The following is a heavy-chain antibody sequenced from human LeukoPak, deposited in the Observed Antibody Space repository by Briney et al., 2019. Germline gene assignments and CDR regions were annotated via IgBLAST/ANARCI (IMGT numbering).Heavy chain of an antibody. CDR2: INSDGSST. J-gene: IGHJ4*02. D-gene: IGHD6-13*01. CDR1: GFTFSSYW. Sequence: GGSLRLSCAASGFTFSSYWMHWVRQAPGKGLVWVSRINSDGSSTSYADSVKGRFTISRDNAKNSLYLQMNSLRAEDTALYYCAKDIEGQQLVMVDWGQGTLVTVSS. CDR3: AKDIEGQQLVMVD. V-gene: IGHV3-74*01.